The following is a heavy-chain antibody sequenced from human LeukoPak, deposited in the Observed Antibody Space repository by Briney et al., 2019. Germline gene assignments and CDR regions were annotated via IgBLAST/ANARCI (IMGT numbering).Heavy chain of an antibody. CDR3: ASITVDTAMVYFDY. CDR1: GGSISSYY. CDR2: IYYSGST. Sequence: SETLSLTCTVSGGSISSYYWSWIRQPPGKGLEWIGYIYYSGSTNYNPSLKSRVTISADTSKNQFSLKLSSVTAADTAVYYCASITVDTAMVYFDYWGQGTLVTVSS. D-gene: IGHD5-18*01. J-gene: IGHJ4*02. V-gene: IGHV4-59*08.